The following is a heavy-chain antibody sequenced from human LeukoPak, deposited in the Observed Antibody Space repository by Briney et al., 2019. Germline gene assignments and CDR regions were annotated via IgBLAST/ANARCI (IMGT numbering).Heavy chain of an antibody. CDR3: ARVSGIAVAAFDL. Sequence: SETLSLTCAVYGGSFNGYYWSWIRQPPGKGLEWIGEINHSGSTNYNPSLKSRVTISVDTSKNQFSLKLSSVTAADTAVYSCARVSGIAVAAFDLWGRGTLVTVSS. CDR2: INHSGST. CDR1: GGSFNGYY. V-gene: IGHV4-34*01. J-gene: IGHJ2*01. D-gene: IGHD6-19*01.